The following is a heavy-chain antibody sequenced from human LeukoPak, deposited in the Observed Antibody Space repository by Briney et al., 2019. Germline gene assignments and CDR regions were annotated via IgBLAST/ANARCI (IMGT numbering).Heavy chain of an antibody. CDR3: ARHLSGLLGHDAFDI. Sequence: PSETLSLTCTVSGDSINSYYWSWIRQPPGKGLEWIGYIYYSGSTNYNPSLKSRVTISVDTSKNQFSLKLSSVTAADTAVYYCARHLSGLLGHDAFDIWGQGTMVTVSS. CDR2: IYYSGST. J-gene: IGHJ3*02. CDR1: GDSINSYY. D-gene: IGHD6-19*01. V-gene: IGHV4-59*08.